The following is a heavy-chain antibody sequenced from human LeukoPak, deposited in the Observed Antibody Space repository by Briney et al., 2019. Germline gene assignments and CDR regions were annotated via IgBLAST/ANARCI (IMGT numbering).Heavy chain of an antibody. CDR3: ARRLVRGVSYYYYYYMDV. J-gene: IGHJ6*03. CDR2: IYSSGST. V-gene: IGHV4-4*07. D-gene: IGHD3-10*01. Sequence: SETLSLTCTVSGGSISSYYWSWIRQPAGKGLEWIGRIYSSGSTNYNPSLKSRVTISVDTSKNQFSPKLSSVTAADTAVYYCARRLVRGVSYYYYYYMDVWGKGTTVTISS. CDR1: GGSISSYY.